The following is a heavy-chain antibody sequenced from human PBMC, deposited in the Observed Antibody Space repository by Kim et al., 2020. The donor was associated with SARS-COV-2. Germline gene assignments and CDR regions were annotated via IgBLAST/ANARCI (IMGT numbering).Heavy chain of an antibody. D-gene: IGHD3-3*01. J-gene: IGHJ4*02. CDR3: AKDTGYDFWSGYALDY. CDR1: GFTFSDYY. V-gene: IGHV3-11*01. CDR2: ISSSGSTI. Sequence: GGSLRLSCAASGFTFSDYYMSWIRQAPGKGLEWVSYISSSGSTIYYADSVKGRFTISRDNAKNSLYLQMNSLRAEDTAVYYCAKDTGYDFWSGYALDYWGQGTLVTVSS.